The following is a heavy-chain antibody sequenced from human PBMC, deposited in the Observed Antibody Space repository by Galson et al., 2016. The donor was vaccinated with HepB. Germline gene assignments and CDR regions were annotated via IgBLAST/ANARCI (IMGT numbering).Heavy chain of an antibody. J-gene: IGHJ3*01. D-gene: IGHD3-10*01. CDR2: VNPSGGRT. CDR3: ARSYRGYFGSGTYFFDPLDG. CDR1: GYSFNTYY. Sequence: SVKVSCKASGYSFNTYYMHWVRQAPGQGLEWMGIVNPSGGRTTYAQKLQGRVTMTSDTSASTAYVELSSLRSEDSAVYYCARSYRGYFGSGTYFFDPLDGWGQGTLVTVSS. V-gene: IGHV1-46*02.